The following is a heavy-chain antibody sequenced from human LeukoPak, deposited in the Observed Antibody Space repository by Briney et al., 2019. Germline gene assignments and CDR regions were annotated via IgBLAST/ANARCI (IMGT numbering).Heavy chain of an antibody. Sequence: SQTLSLTCAISGDSVSSNSAVWNWIRQSPSRGLEWLGRTYYRSKWYNDYAVSVKSRIIINPDTSKNQFSLQLNSVTPEDTAVYYCAKGGAAAGFDYWGQGTLVTVSS. V-gene: IGHV6-1*01. CDR1: GDSVSSNSAV. J-gene: IGHJ4*02. CDR3: AKGGAAAGFDY. CDR2: TYYRSKWYN. D-gene: IGHD6-13*01.